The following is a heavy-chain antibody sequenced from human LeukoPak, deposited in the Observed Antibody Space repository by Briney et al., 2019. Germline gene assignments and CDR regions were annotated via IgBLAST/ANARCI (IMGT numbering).Heavy chain of an antibody. CDR3: ARQTRYCSGGSCYSLYYYGMDV. J-gene: IGHJ6*04. CDR2: IYPGDSDT. V-gene: IGHV5-51*01. CDR1: GYSFTSYW. D-gene: IGHD2-15*01. Sequence: PGESLKISCKGSGYSFTSYWIGWVRQMPGKGLEWMGIIYPGDSDTRYSPSFQGQVTISADKSICTAYLQWSSLKASDTAMYYCARQTRYCSGGSCYSLYYYGMDVWGKGTTVTVSS.